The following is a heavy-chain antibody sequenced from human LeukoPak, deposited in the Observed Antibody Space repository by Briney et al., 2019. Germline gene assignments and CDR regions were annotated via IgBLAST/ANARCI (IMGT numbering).Heavy chain of an antibody. CDR3: ARDPRNKGFDP. J-gene: IGHJ5*02. CDR1: GFTFSSYA. Sequence: GGSLRLSCAASGFTFSSYAMSWVRQAPGKGLEWVASIKQDGSEKYYVDSVKGRFTISRDNAKNTLYLQMNSLRVEDTAVYYCARDPRNKGFDPWGQGTLVTVSS. D-gene: IGHD1/OR15-1a*01. V-gene: IGHV3-7*01. CDR2: IKQDGSEK.